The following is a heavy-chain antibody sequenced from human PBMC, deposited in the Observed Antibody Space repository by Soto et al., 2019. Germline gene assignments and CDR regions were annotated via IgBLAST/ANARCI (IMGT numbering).Heavy chain of an antibody. CDR2: ISKSGST. D-gene: IGHD3-10*01. CDR1: GASIRSISNHY. J-gene: IGHJ6*02. CDR3: TTQGFGNLHGLVDV. Sequence: SETLSLTCTVSGASIRSISNHYCSWIRQPPGKGLEWIGYISKSGSTSYNPSLQSRGIISVDPSTNQVSLNLASVTATDTAVYYCTTQGFGNLHGLVDVWGQGTNVTVSS. V-gene: IGHV4-4*09.